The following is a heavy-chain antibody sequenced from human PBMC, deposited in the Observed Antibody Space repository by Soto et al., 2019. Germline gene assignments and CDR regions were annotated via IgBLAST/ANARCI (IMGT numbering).Heavy chain of an antibody. CDR2: IYWDDDK. CDR3: AHSGIAAAGKGVRYFDY. Sequence: SVPTLVNPTQTVTLAGTFAGFALRTRGVGVGWIRQPPGKALEWLALIYWDDDKRYSPSLKSRLTITKDTSKNQVVLTMTNMDPVDTATHYCAHSGIAAAGKGVRYFDYWGQ. J-gene: IGHJ4*02. CDR1: GFALRTRGVG. D-gene: IGHD6-13*01. V-gene: IGHV2-5*02.